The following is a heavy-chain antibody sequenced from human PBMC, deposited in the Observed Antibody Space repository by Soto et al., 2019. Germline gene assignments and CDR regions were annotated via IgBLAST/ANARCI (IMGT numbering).Heavy chain of an antibody. CDR1: GGSFSGYY. Sequence: SETLSLTCAVYGGSFSGYYWSWIRQPPGKGLEWIGEINHSGSTNYNPSLKSRVTISVDTSKNQFSLKLSSVTAADTAVYYCASSKGLLWFGELLAGPYNWFDPWGQGTLVTVSS. J-gene: IGHJ5*02. V-gene: IGHV4-34*01. CDR2: INHSGST. D-gene: IGHD3-10*01. CDR3: ASSKGLLWFGELLAGPYNWFDP.